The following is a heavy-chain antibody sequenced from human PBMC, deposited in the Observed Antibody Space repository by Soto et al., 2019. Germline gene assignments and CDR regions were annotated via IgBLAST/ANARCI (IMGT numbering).Heavy chain of an antibody. J-gene: IGHJ4*02. CDR1: GFTFSSYG. CDR2: IWYDGSNK. Sequence: QVQLVESGGGVVQPGRSLRLSCAASGFTFSSYGMHWVRQAPGKGLEWVAVIWYDGSNKYYADSVMGRFTISRDNSKNTLYLQMNSLRAEDTAVYYCAREDYGDPTTYWGQGTLVTVSS. V-gene: IGHV3-33*01. CDR3: AREDYGDPTTY. D-gene: IGHD4-17*01.